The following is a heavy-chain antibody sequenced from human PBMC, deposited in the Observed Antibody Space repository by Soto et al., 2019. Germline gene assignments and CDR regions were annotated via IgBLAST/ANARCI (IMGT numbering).Heavy chain of an antibody. CDR1: GGTFSTHA. Sequence: QVQLVQSGAEVKKPGSSVKVSCKASGGTFSTHAIIWVRQAPGQGLAWMGGIIPISSTTYYAQKFQGRVTLTADDFLTTAYMELSSLSTEDTAVYYCARGYCSGGNCYSGMDVWGQGTTVTVSS. CDR3: ARGYCSGGNCYSGMDV. J-gene: IGHJ6*02. V-gene: IGHV1-69*01. CDR2: IIPISSTT. D-gene: IGHD2-15*01.